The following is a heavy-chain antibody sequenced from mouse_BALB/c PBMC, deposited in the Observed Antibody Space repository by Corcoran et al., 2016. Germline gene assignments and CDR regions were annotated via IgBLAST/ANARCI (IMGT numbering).Heavy chain of an antibody. CDR3: ERSDAGTVFYY. J-gene: IGHJ2*01. V-gene: IGHV1-26*01. Sequence: EVQLQQSGPELVKPGASVKISCKASGYSFTDYYMHCVKQRHVKSLEWIGRINPYNGATSYNQNFKDKASLTVDKSSSTAYMELHSLTSDDSAVDDCERSDAGTVFYYWGQGTTPTVSS. CDR1: GYSFTDYY. CDR2: INPYNGAT. D-gene: IGHD4-1*01.